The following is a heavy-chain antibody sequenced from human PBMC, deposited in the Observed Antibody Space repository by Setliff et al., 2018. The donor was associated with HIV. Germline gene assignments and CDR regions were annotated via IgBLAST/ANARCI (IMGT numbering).Heavy chain of an antibody. Sequence: SWVRQAPGKGLEWIGEVTHSGTTTYDPSLKRRITISVDTSKNQFSLKLTSVTAADMGVYYCARGRKKTLAVSGTRYFDFWGQGTLVTVSS. V-gene: IGHV4-34*01. CDR2: VTHSGTT. J-gene: IGHJ4*02. D-gene: IGHD6-19*01. CDR3: ARGRKKTLAVSGTRYFDF.